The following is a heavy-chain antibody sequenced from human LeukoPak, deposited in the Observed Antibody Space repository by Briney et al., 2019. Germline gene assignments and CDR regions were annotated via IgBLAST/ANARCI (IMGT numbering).Heavy chain of an antibody. Sequence: GGSLRLSCAASGFTFSSYTMSWVRQAPGKGLEWVSTITTSDGNTYYADSVKGRFTISRDNSKNTLYLQMNSLRAEDTAVYYCAKERRSGYGEALSVWGQGTLVTVSS. V-gene: IGHV3-23*01. J-gene: IGHJ4*02. CDR1: GFTFSSYT. CDR2: ITTSDGNT. CDR3: AKERRSGYGEALSV. D-gene: IGHD5-12*01.